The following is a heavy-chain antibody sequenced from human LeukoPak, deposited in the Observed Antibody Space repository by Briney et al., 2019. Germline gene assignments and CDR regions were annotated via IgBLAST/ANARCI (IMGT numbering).Heavy chain of an antibody. J-gene: IGHJ1*01. CDR1: GYSISSGYY. CDR2: IYHSGST. CDR3: ARGHIQLWLRYFQH. D-gene: IGHD5-18*01. V-gene: IGHV4-38-2*02. Sequence: SETLSLTCTVSGYSISSGYYWGWIRQPPGKGLEWIGSIYHSGSTYYNPSLKSRVTISVDTSKNQFSLKLSSVTAADTAVYYCARGHIQLWLRYFQHWGQGTLVTVSS.